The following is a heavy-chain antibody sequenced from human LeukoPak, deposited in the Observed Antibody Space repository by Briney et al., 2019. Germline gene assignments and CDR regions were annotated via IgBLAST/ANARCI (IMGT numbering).Heavy chain of an antibody. D-gene: IGHD3-3*01. Sequence: ASVKVSCKASGYTFTNYGISWVRQAPGQGLEWMGWISAYNGNTNYAQKVQGRVTMTTDTSTTTAFMELRSLRSDDTAVYYCARDAEITVFGVVRGGLEYWGQGTLVTVSS. V-gene: IGHV1-18*01. CDR3: ARDAEITVFGVVRGGLEY. J-gene: IGHJ4*02. CDR1: GYTFTNYG. CDR2: ISAYNGNT.